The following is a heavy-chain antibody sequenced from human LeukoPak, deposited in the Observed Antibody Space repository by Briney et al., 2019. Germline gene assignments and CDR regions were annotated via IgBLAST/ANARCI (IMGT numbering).Heavy chain of an antibody. CDR2: ISGRGGST. V-gene: IGHV3-23*01. D-gene: IGHD6-19*01. J-gene: IGHJ4*02. Sequence: GGSLRLSCAASGFTFSSYAMSWVRQAPGKGLEWVSAISGRGGSTYYADSVKGRFTISRDNSKNTLYLQMNSLRAEDTAVYYCAREVVVVAVAGDAAGDYWGQGTLVTVSS. CDR1: GFTFSSYA. CDR3: AREVVVVAVAGDAAGDY.